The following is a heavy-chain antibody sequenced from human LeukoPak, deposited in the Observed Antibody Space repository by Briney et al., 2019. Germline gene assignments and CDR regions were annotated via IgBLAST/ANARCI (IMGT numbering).Heavy chain of an antibody. V-gene: IGHV4-61*01. CDR1: GGSVSSGNYY. CDR2: IYYSGSI. D-gene: IGHD1-26*01. CDR3: ARTSGSFLLFDY. J-gene: IGHJ4*02. Sequence: PSETLSLTCTVSGGSVSSGNYYWSWIRQPPGKGLEGIGYIYYSGSINYNPSLKSRFTISVDTSKNQFSLKLSSVTAADTAVYYCARTSGSFLLFDYWGQGTLVTVSS.